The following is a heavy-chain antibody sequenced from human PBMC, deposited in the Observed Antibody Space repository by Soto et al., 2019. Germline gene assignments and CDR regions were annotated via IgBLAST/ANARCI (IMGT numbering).Heavy chain of an antibody. Sequence: PSETLSLTCAVSDGSISSGGYSWSWIRQPPGKGLEWIGYIYHSGSTYYNPSPKSRVTISVDRSKNQFSLKLSSVTAADTAVYYCARNYYDSSGYYFNWFDPWGQGTLVTVSS. CDR3: ARNYYDSSGYYFNWFDP. D-gene: IGHD3-22*01. CDR2: IYHSGST. V-gene: IGHV4-30-2*01. CDR1: DGSISSGGYS. J-gene: IGHJ5*02.